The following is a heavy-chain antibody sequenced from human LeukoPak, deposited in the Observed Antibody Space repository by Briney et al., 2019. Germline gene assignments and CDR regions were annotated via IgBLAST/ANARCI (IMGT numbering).Heavy chain of an antibody. Sequence: SETLSLTCAVYGGSFSGCYWSWIRQPPGKGLEWIGEINHSGSTNYNPSLKSRVTISVDTSKNQFSLKLSSVTAADTAVYYCARADDYVWGSHDYWGQGTLATVSS. V-gene: IGHV4-34*01. CDR2: INHSGST. D-gene: IGHD3-16*01. J-gene: IGHJ4*02. CDR1: GGSFSGCY. CDR3: ARADDYVWGSHDY.